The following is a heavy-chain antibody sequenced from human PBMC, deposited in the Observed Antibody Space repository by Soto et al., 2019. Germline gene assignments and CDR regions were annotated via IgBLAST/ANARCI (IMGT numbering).Heavy chain of an antibody. Sequence: GGSLRLSCTASGFTFGDYAMSWFRQAPGKGLEWVGFIRSKAYGGTTEYAASGKGRFTIARDDSKSIAYLQRNSLKTEDTAVYYCTRDTSEMATTLGRAFDIWGQGTMVTVSS. CDR1: GFTFGDYA. CDR3: TRDTSEMATTLGRAFDI. CDR2: IRSKAYGGTT. V-gene: IGHV3-49*03. J-gene: IGHJ3*02. D-gene: IGHD5-12*01.